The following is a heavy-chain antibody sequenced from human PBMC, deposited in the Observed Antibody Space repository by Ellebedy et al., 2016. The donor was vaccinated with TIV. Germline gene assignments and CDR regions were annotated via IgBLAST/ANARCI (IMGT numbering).Heavy chain of an antibody. D-gene: IGHD3-3*01. CDR2: IYYSGST. CDR1: GGSISSSSYY. Sequence: GSLRLXXTVSGGSISSSSYYWGWIRQPPGKGLEWIGSIYYSGSTYYNPSLKSRVTISVDTSKNQFSLKLSSVTAADTAVYYCARARQDFTIFGVVDNYYYMDVWGKGTTVTVSS. V-gene: IGHV4-39*07. J-gene: IGHJ6*03. CDR3: ARARQDFTIFGVVDNYYYMDV.